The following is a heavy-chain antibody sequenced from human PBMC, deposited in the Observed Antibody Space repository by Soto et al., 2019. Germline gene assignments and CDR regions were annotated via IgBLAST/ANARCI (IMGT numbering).Heavy chain of an antibody. V-gene: IGHV4-59*01. CDR1: GGSINSFY. Sequence: PSETLSLTCNVSGGSINSFYWNWIRLAPGKGLQWMGYIYYSGTTNYNASLKSRVTISVDTSQSQFSLKLSSMTAADTAIYYCARVSSTTFGHPFFSICAPGTLDTV. CDR3: ARVSSTTFGHPFFSI. CDR2: IYYSGTT. D-gene: IGHD3-3*01. J-gene: IGHJ3*02.